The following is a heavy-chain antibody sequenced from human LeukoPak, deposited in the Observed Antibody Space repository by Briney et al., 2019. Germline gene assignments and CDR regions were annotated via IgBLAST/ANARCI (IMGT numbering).Heavy chain of an antibody. Sequence: SETLSLTCAVYGGSFSGYYWSWIRQPPGKGLEWIGEINHSGSTNYNPSLKSRVTISVDTSKNQFSLKLSSVTAADTAVYYCARSSREGAIDYWGQGTLVTVSS. J-gene: IGHJ4*02. D-gene: IGHD1-26*01. CDR3: ARSSREGAIDY. CDR2: INHSGST. CDR1: GGSFSGYY. V-gene: IGHV4-34*01.